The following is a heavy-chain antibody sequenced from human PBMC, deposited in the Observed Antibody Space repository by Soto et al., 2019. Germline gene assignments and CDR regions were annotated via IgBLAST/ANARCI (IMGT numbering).Heavy chain of an antibody. CDR1: GYTFTSYY. Sequence: QVQLVQSGAEVKKPGASVKVSCKASGYTFTSYYMHWVRQAPGQGLEWMGIINPSGGSTSYAQKFHGRVTMTRDTTTSTVYMELSSLRSEDTAVYYCARDKDREIVATVGYNWFDPWGQGTLVTVSS. D-gene: IGHD5-12*01. V-gene: IGHV1-46*01. CDR3: ARDKDREIVATVGYNWFDP. J-gene: IGHJ5*02. CDR2: INPSGGST.